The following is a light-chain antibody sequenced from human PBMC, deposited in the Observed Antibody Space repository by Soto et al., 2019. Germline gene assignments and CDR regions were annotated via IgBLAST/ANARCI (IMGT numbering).Light chain of an antibody. CDR3: GTWDTSLRVFYV. V-gene: IGLV1-51*01. CDR1: ISNIGNNY. Sequence: QSVLTQPPSVSAAPGQNVTISCSGTISNIGNNYVSWYQHLPGTAPRILIYDNYKRPSGIPDRFSGFKSGTSATLGITGLQTGDEADYYCGTWDTSLRVFYVFGSGTKVTVL. J-gene: IGLJ1*01. CDR2: DNY.